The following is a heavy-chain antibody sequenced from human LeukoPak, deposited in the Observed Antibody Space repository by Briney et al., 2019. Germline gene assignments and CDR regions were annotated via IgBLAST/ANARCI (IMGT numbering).Heavy chain of an antibody. Sequence: GGSLRLSCAASGLTFSSYWMHWVRQAPGKGLVWVSRIKSDGKTNYADSVKGRFTISRDNAKNTVSLQMNSLRAEDTGVYYCARAPSEIGGYYPEYFRHWGQGTLVTVSS. V-gene: IGHV3-74*01. CDR2: IKSDGKT. D-gene: IGHD3-22*01. CDR1: GLTFSSYW. J-gene: IGHJ1*01. CDR3: ARAPSEIGGYYPEYFRH.